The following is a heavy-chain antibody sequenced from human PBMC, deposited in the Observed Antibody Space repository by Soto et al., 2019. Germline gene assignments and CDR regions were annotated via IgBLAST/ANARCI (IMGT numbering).Heavy chain of an antibody. Sequence: VQSGAEVKKPGASVKVSCKASGDTFISSGISWVRQAPGQGLEWMGWISGYKGDTNYAQKFQGRVTLTTDTSTSTAYMELRSLTPGVTAIYYCARIEYCSGGNCYSAFDIWGQGTLVTVSS. CDR2: ISGYKGDT. V-gene: IGHV1-18*01. D-gene: IGHD2-15*01. J-gene: IGHJ3*02. CDR1: GDTFISSG. CDR3: ARIEYCSGGNCYSAFDI.